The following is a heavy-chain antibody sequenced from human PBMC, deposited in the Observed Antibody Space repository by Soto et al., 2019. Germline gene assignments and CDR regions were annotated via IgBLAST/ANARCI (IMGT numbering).Heavy chain of an antibody. V-gene: IGHV4-59*08. D-gene: IGHD1-26*01. J-gene: IGHJ4*02. CDR3: ARQQWELLGGFDY. CDR1: GGSISSYY. Sequence: SETLSLTCTVSGGSISSYYWSWIRQPPGKGLEWIGYIYYSGSTNYNPSLRSRVTLSVDTSKNQFSLKLSSVTAADTAVYYCARQQWELLGGFDYWGQGTLLTVSS. CDR2: IYYSGST.